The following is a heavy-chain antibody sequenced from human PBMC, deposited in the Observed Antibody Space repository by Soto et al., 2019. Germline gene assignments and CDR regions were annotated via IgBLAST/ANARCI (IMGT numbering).Heavy chain of an antibody. J-gene: IGHJ1*01. V-gene: IGHV1-2*02. CDR3: ATRYSYVQF. CDR2: INPNSGDT. Sequence: GASVKVSCKSSGYAFTGYYIHWVRQAPGQGLEWMGWINPNSGDTNYAQKFQGRVTMTRDTSFSTAYMELSSLRSDDTAVYYCATRYSYVQFWGQGTLVTVSS. D-gene: IGHD5-18*01. CDR1: GYAFTGYY.